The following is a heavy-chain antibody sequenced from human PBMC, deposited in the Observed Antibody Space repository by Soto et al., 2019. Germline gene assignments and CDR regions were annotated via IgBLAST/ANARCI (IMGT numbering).Heavy chain of an antibody. CDR2: ISDSDGGT. CDR3: AKGRTFFDF. Sequence: GGSLRLSCAASGFAFSAYAMTWVRQAPGKGLEWVSDISDSDGGTHYADSVKGRFTISRDNAKNTLYLQMDRLRVEDAAVYYCAKGRTFFDFWGQGTLVTVSS. V-gene: IGHV3-23*01. CDR1: GFAFSAYA. J-gene: IGHJ4*02.